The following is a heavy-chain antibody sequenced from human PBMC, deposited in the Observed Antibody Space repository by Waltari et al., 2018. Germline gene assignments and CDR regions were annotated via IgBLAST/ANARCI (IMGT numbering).Heavy chain of an antibody. D-gene: IGHD6-13*01. V-gene: IGHV1-69*01. CDR1: GGTFSNYD. CDR3: ARSSSSRGAFDI. J-gene: IGHJ3*02. CDR2: IIPIFGTA. Sequence: QVQLVQSGAEVKKPGSSVKVSCKASGGTFSNYDISWVRQAPGQGLEWMGGIIPIFGTANYEQKFQGRATITADESTSTAYMELSSLRSEDTAVYYCARSSSSRGAFDIWGQGTMVTVSS.